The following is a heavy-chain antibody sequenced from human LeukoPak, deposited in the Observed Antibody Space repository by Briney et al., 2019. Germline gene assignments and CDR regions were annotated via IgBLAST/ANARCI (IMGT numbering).Heavy chain of an antibody. Sequence: GESLKISCKGSGYKFTNYWIAWVRQMPGQGLEWLGIIYPRDSDTRYSPSFQGQVTISADKSISTAYLQWSSLKASDTAMYYCARHKYYYGSGSYYSQNYYFDYWGQGTLVTVSS. CDR1: GYKFTNYW. V-gene: IGHV5-51*01. J-gene: IGHJ4*02. CDR3: ARHKYYYGSGSYYSQNYYFDY. CDR2: IYPRDSDT. D-gene: IGHD3-10*01.